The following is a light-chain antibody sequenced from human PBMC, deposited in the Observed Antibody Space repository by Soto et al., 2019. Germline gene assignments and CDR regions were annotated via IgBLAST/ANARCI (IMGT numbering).Light chain of an antibody. V-gene: IGKV1-5*03. CDR1: QSLXSW. Sequence: MQVTQSPSSLSASVGDRVTITCRASQSLXSWLAWYKEKPGKAPKVLXAKAASLERGGPSRFSGSGSGTEFPLTISSLHPEDFANYYCQQYNSYSRTFGQGTKVDIK. CDR3: QQYNSYSRT. J-gene: IGKJ1*01. CDR2: KAA.